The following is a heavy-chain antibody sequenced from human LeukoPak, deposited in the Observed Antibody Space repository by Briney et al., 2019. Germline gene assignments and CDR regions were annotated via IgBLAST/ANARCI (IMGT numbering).Heavy chain of an antibody. Sequence: GGSLRLSCAASGFTFRSYDMHWVRQATGKGLEWVSGIGTAGEIYYPGSVKGGFTISRENSKNYLYLQMNSLRAGNTALYYCARAAYSSTWYSRYFDLWGRGTLVTVSS. CDR2: IGTAGEI. CDR3: ARAAYSSTWYSRYFDL. CDR1: GFTFRSYD. J-gene: IGHJ2*01. V-gene: IGHV3-13*01. D-gene: IGHD6-13*01.